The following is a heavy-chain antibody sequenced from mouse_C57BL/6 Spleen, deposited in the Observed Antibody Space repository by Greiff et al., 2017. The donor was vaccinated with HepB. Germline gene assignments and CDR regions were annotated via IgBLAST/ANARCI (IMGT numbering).Heavy chain of an antibody. D-gene: IGHD1-1*01. CDR1: GYSITSGYY. CDR2: ISYDGSN. Sequence: VQLKESGPGLVKPSQSLSLTCSVTGYSITSGYYWNWIRQFPGNKLEWMGYISYDGSNNYNPSLKNRISISRDTSKNQFFLKLNSVTTEDTATYYCATVYYYGSSLYYAMDYWGQGTSVTVSS. J-gene: IGHJ4*01. V-gene: IGHV3-6*01. CDR3: ATVYYYGSSLYYAMDY.